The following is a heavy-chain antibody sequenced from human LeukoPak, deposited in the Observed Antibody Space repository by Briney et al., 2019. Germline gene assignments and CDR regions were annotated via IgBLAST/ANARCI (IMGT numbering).Heavy chain of an antibody. CDR2: ISSSGGST. V-gene: IGHV3-23*01. CDR3: AKVADCSSTSCYAGYYYYGMDV. J-gene: IGHJ6*02. CDR1: GFTFSNYA. Sequence: PGGSLRLSCAASGFTFSNYAMSWVRQAPGKGLEWVSGISSSGGSTYYADSVKGRFTISRDNSKNTLYLQMNSRRAEDTAVYYCAKVADCSSTSCYAGYYYYGMDVWGQGTTVTVSS. D-gene: IGHD2-2*01.